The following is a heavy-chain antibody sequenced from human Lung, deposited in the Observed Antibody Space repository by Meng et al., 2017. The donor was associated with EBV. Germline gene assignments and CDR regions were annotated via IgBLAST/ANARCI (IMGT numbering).Heavy chain of an antibody. J-gene: IGHJ4*02. V-gene: IGHV4-30-2*03. Sequence: QPPSLESGSALVKPSQTLSLTCAVAGGSMSSGGYSWSWIRQPPGKGLEWIGYIYYSGSTYYNPSLKSRVTISVDTSKNQFSLKLSSVTAADTAVYYCARPSIAVAGWDYWGQGTLVTVSS. CDR3: ARPSIAVAGWDY. CDR1: GGSMSSGGYS. CDR2: IYYSGST. D-gene: IGHD6-19*01.